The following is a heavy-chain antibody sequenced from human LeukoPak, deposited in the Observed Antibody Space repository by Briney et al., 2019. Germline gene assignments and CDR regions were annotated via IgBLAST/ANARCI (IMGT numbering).Heavy chain of an antibody. D-gene: IGHD3-22*01. V-gene: IGHV4-59*01. CDR2: IYYTGTT. J-gene: IGHJ5*02. CDR3: ARGFYDSSGYSNCFDP. CDR1: GDSISSSY. Sequence: SETLSLTCTVSGDSISSSYWSWIRQPPGKTLEWIGYIYYTGTTNYNPSLKSRVTMSIDTSKNQFSLYLNSVTVADTAVYYCARGFYDSSGYSNCFDPWGQGTLVTVSS.